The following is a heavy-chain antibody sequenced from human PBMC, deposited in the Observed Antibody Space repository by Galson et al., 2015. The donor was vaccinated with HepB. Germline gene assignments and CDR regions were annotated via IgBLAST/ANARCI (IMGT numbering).Heavy chain of an antibody. Sequence: KGRFTISRDNSDNTLYLQMKSLRSEDAAVYYCAKEGSPYYYYYGMDVWGQGTTVAVSS. CDR3: AKEGSPYYYYYGMDV. V-gene: IGHV3-30*02. D-gene: IGHD3-10*01. J-gene: IGHJ6*02.